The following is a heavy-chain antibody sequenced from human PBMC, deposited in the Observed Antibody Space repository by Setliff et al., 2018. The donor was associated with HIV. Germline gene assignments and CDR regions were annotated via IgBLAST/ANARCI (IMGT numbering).Heavy chain of an antibody. D-gene: IGHD4-4*01. J-gene: IGHJ3*01. V-gene: IGHV1-8*03. CDR1: GYTFTSYD. CDR2: MNPNSGNR. Sequence: ASVKVSCKTSGYTFTSYDINWVRQATGQGLEWMGWMNPNSGNRGYAQKFQGRVTISRNTSISTAYMELSGLRSDDTAVYYCARSGESFTTHFDAWGQGTMVTVSS. CDR3: ARSGESFTTHFDA.